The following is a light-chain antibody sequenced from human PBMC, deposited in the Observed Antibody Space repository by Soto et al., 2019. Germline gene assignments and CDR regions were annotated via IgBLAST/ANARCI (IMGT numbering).Light chain of an antibody. Sequence: IQFTQSPSSLSASVGDRVTITCRASQDIAIYLAWYQQKPGKAPNTLIYAASILQSGVRSRFSGSGAGTDCTRTITYLQPEDVATDYCQQANSFTWTFGQGTKVDIK. V-gene: IGKV1-9*01. CDR1: QDIAIY. J-gene: IGKJ1*01. CDR2: AAS. CDR3: QQANSFTWT.